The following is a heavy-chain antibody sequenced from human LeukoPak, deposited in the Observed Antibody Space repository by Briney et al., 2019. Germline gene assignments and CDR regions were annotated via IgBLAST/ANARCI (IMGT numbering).Heavy chain of an antibody. CDR2: INPSGGST. CDR1: GYTFTSYY. Sequence: ASVKVSCKASGYTFTSYYMHWVRQAPGQGLEWMGIINPSGGSTSYAQKFQGRVTMTRDTSTSTVYMELSRLRSDDTAVYYCASQRVHYYYMDVWGKGTTVTVSS. D-gene: IGHD3-10*01. J-gene: IGHJ6*03. CDR3: ASQRVHYYYMDV. V-gene: IGHV1-46*01.